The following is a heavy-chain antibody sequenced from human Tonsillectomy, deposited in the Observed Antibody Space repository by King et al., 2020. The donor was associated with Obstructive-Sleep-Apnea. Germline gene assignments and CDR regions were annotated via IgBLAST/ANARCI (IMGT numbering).Heavy chain of an antibody. V-gene: IGHV4-34*01. CDR2: INHSGST. Sequence: VQLQQWGAGLLKPSETLSLTCAVYGGSFSNYYWSWIRQPPGKGLEWIGEINHSGSTNYNPSLKSRVTISVDTSKNHFSLKLSSVTAADTAVYYCARNSHSSSFPDYYSGMDV. D-gene: IGHD6-6*01. CDR3: ARNSHSSSFPDYYSGMDV. J-gene: IGHJ6*01. CDR1: GGSFSNYY.